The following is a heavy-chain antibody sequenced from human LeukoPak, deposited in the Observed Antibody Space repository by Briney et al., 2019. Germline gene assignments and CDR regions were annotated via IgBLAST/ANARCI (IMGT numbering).Heavy chain of an antibody. CDR1: GGSISSYY. D-gene: IGHD5-24*01. V-gene: IGHV4-59*01. Sequence: SETLSLTCTVSGGSISSYYWSWIRQPPGKGLEWIGYIYYSGSTNYNPSLKSRVTISVDTSKNQFSLKLSSVTAADTAVYYCARTVATIPPEPFDYWGQETLVTVSS. J-gene: IGHJ4*02. CDR2: IYYSGST. CDR3: ARTVATIPPEPFDY.